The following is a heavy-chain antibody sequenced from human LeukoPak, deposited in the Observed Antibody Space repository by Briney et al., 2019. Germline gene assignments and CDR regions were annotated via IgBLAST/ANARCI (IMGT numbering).Heavy chain of an antibody. J-gene: IGHJ4*02. CDR3: AKDPGYYDSTAYIFEY. CDR1: GLTFNTHA. CDR2: ISYDGTNK. V-gene: IGHV3-30*18. D-gene: IGHD3-22*01. Sequence: GGSLRLSCAASGLTFNTHAIHWVRQTPGKGLQWVAVISYDGTNKYYADSVKGRFTISRDNSKNTMYLQMNSLSAEDTAVYYCAKDPGYYDSTAYIFEYWGQGTLVTVSS.